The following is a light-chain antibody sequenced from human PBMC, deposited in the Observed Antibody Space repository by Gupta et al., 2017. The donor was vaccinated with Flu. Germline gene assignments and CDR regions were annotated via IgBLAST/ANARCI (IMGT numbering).Light chain of an antibody. CDR3: NAYTTSSTWV. CDR1: SSDVGAHNY. CDR2: EVS. J-gene: IGLJ3*02. Sequence: QSALPQPASVSGSPDQSITISCTGTSSDVGAHNYVSWYQQHPGKAPRLMVYEVSNRPAGVSNRFSGSKSGDTASLTISGRQAEDEADYYCNAYTTSSTWVFGGGTKLTVL. V-gene: IGLV2-14*01.